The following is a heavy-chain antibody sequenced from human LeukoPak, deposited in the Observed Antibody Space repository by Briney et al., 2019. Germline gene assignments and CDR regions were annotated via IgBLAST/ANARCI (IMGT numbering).Heavy chain of an antibody. CDR3: TGGGSWAYSSTLDF. V-gene: IGHV3-30-3*01. CDR2: ISYDGTTK. CDR1: GFSFDHFS. D-gene: IGHD2-2*01. J-gene: IGHJ4*02. Sequence: GGSLRLSRATSGFSFDHFSMYWVRQAPGKGLEWVTVISYDGTTKHYADSVKGRFTVSRDNSKKTLYLQLNNLRVEDTAVYYCTGGGSWAYSSTLDFWGQGTLVTVSP.